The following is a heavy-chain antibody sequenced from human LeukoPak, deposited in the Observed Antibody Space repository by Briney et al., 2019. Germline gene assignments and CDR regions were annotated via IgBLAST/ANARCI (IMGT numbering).Heavy chain of an antibody. J-gene: IGHJ5*02. D-gene: IGHD2-2*01. Sequence: PSETLSLTCTVPGGSISSYYWSWIRQPPGKGLEWIGSIYHSGSTYYNPSLKSRVTISVDTSKNQFSLKLSSVTAADTAVYYCARQEDIVVVPAAIWFDPWGQGTLVTVSS. V-gene: IGHV4-59*08. CDR2: IYHSGST. CDR3: ARQEDIVVVPAAIWFDP. CDR1: GGSISSYY.